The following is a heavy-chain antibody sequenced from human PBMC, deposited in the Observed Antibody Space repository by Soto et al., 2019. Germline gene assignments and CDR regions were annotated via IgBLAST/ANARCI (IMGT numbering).Heavy chain of an antibody. V-gene: IGHV1-3*01. D-gene: IGHD6-13*01. J-gene: IGHJ4*02. Sequence: VASVKVSCKASGYTFTSYAMHWVRQAPGQRLEWMGWINAGNGNTKYSQKFQGRVTITRDTSASTAYMELSSLRSEDTAVYYCAVERQLAPFDYWGQGTLVTVSS. CDR1: GYTFTSYA. CDR2: INAGNGNT. CDR3: AVERQLAPFDY.